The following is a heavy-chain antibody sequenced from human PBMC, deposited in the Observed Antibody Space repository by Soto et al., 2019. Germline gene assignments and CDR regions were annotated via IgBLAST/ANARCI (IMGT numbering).Heavy chain of an antibody. Sequence: ASVKVSCKVSGYTLTELSMHWVRQAPGKGLEWMGGFDPEDGETIYAQKFQGRVTMTEDTSTDTAYMELSSLRSEDTAVYYCARDTSSLPFSAYYYYGMDVWGQGTTVTVSS. J-gene: IGHJ6*02. CDR3: ARDTSSLPFSAYYYYGMDV. CDR2: FDPEDGET. V-gene: IGHV1-24*01. D-gene: IGHD3-3*01. CDR1: GYTLTELS.